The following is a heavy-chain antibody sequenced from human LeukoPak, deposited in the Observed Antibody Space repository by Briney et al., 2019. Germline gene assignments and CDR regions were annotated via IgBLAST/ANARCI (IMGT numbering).Heavy chain of an antibody. CDR1: GFTFSSYA. Sequence: GGSLRLSCAASGFTFSSYAMSWVRQAPGKGLEWVSAISGSGGSTYYADSVKGRFTISRDNSKNTLYLQMNSLRAEDTAVYYCAKDGLVTMILLDYFDYWGQGTLVTVSS. D-gene: IGHD3-22*01. CDR3: AKDGLVTMILLDYFDY. CDR2: ISGSGGST. V-gene: IGHV3-23*01. J-gene: IGHJ4*02.